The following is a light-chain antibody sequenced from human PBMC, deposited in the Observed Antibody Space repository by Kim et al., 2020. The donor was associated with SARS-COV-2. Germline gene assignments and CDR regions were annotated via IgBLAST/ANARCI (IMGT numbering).Light chain of an antibody. CDR1: QSVSSSY. J-gene: IGKJ1*01. V-gene: IGKV3-20*01. CDR2: GAS. Sequence: SLSPWERATLSCRASQSVSSSYLAWYQQKPGQAPRLLIYGASSRATGIPDRFSGSGSGTDFTLTISRLEPEDVAVYYCQQYGSSPFGQGTKVDIK. CDR3: QQYGSSP.